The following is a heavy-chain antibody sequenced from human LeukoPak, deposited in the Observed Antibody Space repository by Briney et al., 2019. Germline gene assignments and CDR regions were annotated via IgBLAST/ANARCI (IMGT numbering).Heavy chain of an antibody. CDR2: GIPIFGSS. V-gene: IGHV1-69*06. CDR3: ATEVIGDYVWGSFRPLDY. Sequence: ASVKVSCKASGYTFTGYYMHWVRQAPGQGLEWVGGGIPIFGSSKYAPKFQGRVTITADRSTSTACMELRSLRSEDTAVYYCATEVIGDYVWGSFRPLDYWGQGTLVTVSS. D-gene: IGHD3-16*01. CDR1: GYTFTGYY. J-gene: IGHJ4*02.